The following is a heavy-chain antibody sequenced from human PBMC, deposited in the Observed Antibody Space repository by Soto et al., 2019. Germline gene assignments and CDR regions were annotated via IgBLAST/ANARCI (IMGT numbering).Heavy chain of an antibody. V-gene: IGHV3-33*01. CDR1: GFTFNNYG. CDR3: AREGGLIVGAATFSDY. J-gene: IGHJ4*02. D-gene: IGHD1-26*01. Sequence: GGSLRLSCAASGFTFNNYGMHWVRQAPGKGLEWVAFMWYDGSNIYYADSVKGRFTISRDNSKNTLFLQMNGLRAEDTAVYYCAREGGLIVGAATFSDYWGQGTLVTVSS. CDR2: MWYDGSNI.